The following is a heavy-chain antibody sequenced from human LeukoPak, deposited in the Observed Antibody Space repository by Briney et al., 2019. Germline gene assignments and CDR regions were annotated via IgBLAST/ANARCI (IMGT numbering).Heavy chain of an antibody. Sequence: QAGGSLRLSCAASGFTFGYYDMSWVRQAPGKGLEWVSIISSSDDSTYYADSVTGRFTISTDRARNTLYLQMNSLRAEDTALYYCAKGSGRGSSSALDYWGQGTLVTVSS. CDR1: GFTFGYYD. CDR3: AKGSGRGSSSALDY. D-gene: IGHD5-18*01. J-gene: IGHJ4*01. V-gene: IGHV3-23*01. CDR2: ISSSDDST.